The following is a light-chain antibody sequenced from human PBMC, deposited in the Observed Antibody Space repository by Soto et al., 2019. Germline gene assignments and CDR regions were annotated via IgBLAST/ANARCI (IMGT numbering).Light chain of an antibody. Sequence: ENVLTQSPGTLSLSPGERATLSCRASQSVSSSYLAWYQQKPGQAPRLLLYGASSRATVIPDRLSGSRSGTDFTLTISRLEPEDLAVYYCLEYVSLPKTFFQGTMVVIK. CDR3: LEYVSLPKT. J-gene: IGKJ1*01. CDR2: GAS. CDR1: QSVSSSY. V-gene: IGKV3-20*01.